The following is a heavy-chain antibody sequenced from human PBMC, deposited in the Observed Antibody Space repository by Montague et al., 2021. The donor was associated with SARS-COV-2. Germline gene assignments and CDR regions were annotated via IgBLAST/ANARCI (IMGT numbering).Heavy chain of an antibody. J-gene: IGHJ6*02. CDR3: ARVIVVGYYGMDV. V-gene: IGHV3-30-3*01. D-gene: IGHD3-22*01. CDR2: ISYDGSNK. Sequence: SLRLSCAASGFTFSSYAMHWVRQAPGKGLEWVAVISYDGSNKYYADSVKGRFTISRDNSKNTLYLQMSSLRAEDTAVYYCARVIVVGYYGMDVWGQGTTVTVSS. CDR1: GFTFSSYA.